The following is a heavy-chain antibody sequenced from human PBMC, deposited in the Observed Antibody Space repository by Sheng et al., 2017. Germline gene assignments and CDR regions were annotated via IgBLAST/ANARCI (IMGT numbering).Heavy chain of an antibody. Sequence: QVQLVQSGGAEVKKPGASVKVSCKTSGYTFTGHNLHWVRQAPGQGLEWVGWINPVSGGTNYAQKFQGRVTMTRDTSISSANMELTRLTSDDTAVYYCARDKDGGTADWGQGTLVTV. CDR1: GYTFTGHN. V-gene: IGHV1-2*02. J-gene: IGHJ4*02. CDR2: INPVSGGT. CDR3: ARDKDGGTAD.